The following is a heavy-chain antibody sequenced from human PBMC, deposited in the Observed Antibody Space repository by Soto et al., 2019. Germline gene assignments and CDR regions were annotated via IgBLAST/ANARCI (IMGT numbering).Heavy chain of an antibody. D-gene: IGHD2-2*01. Sequence: GGSLTLSCAASGFTFSSYGMHWVLQAPVKGLEWVAVIWYDGSNKYYADSVKGRFTISRDNSKNTLYLQMNSLRAEDTAVYYCARGRYCSSTSCYEPPSYYYGMDVWAQGTTVTVSS. CDR1: GFTFSSYG. V-gene: IGHV3-33*01. CDR3: ARGRYCSSTSCYEPPSYYYGMDV. J-gene: IGHJ6*02. CDR2: IWYDGSNK.